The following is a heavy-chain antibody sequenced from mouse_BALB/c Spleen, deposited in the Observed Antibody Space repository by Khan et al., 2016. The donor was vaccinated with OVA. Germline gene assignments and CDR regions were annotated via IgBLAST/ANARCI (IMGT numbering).Heavy chain of an antibody. CDR2: IDPFNGST. CDR1: GYSLTTYY. CDR3: ARHGTSSWFAY. D-gene: IGHD1-1*01. V-gene: IGHV1S135*01. J-gene: IGHJ3*01. Sequence: VQLQQSGPELMKPGASVKISCKASGYSLTTYYIHWVKQSHGKSLEWIGYIDPFNGSTTYNQKFKGKATLTVDKSSSTAYMHLSSLTSEDSAGYYCARHGTSSWFAYWGQGTLVTVSA.